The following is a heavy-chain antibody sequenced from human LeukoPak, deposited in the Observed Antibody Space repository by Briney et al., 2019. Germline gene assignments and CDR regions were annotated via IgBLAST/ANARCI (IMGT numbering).Heavy chain of an antibody. CDR3: ARRAASSGSPFDY. Sequence: ASVTVSFKASGYTFTSYYMHWVRQAPGQGVEWMGVINHSGGITSYAQKFQGRVTMTRDTSTSTVYMELSSLRSEDTAVYYCARRAASSGSPFDYWGQGTLVTVSS. CDR1: GYTFTSYY. J-gene: IGHJ4*02. D-gene: IGHD3-22*01. CDR2: INHSGGIT. V-gene: IGHV1-46*01.